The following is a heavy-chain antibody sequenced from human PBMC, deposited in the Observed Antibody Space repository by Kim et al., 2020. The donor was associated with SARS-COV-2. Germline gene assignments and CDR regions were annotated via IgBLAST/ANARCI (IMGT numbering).Heavy chain of an antibody. CDR3: ARPAISSSWSPREDGGYGMDV. J-gene: IGHJ6*02. D-gene: IGHD6-13*01. V-gene: IGHV3-23*01. CDR2: ISGSGGYT. Sequence: GGSLRLSCAASGFTFSCYAMSWVRQAPGKGMAWVSSISGSGGYTHYADSMKGRFTISRDNSRNTLFLQMSSLRVEDTAIFYCARPAISSSWSPREDGGYGMDVWGQGATVTVSS. CDR1: GFTFSCYA.